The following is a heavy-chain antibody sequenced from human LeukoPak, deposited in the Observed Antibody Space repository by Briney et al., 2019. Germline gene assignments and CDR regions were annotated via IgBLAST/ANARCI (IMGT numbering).Heavy chain of an antibody. J-gene: IGHJ4*02. CDR1: GFTVSSNY. CDR2: IYSGGST. CDR3: ARARDYGDYAHDY. D-gene: IGHD4-17*01. V-gene: IGHV3-66*01. Sequence: PGGSLRLSCAASGFTVSSNYMSWVRQAPGKGLEWVSVIYSGGSTYYADSVKGRFTISRDNSKNTLYLQMNSLRAEDTAVYYCARARDYGDYAHDYWGQGTLVTISS.